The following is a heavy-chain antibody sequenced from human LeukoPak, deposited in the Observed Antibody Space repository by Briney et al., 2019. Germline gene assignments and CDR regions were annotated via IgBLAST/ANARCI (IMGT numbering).Heavy chain of an antibody. J-gene: IGHJ5*02. CDR1: GGSISSYY. Sequence: PSETLSLTCTVSGGSISSYYWSWIRQPPGKGLEWIGYIYYSGSTNYSPSLRSRVTISLDTSKNQFSLKVNSVTAADTAVYYCAREGQWLPDWFDPWGQGTLVTVSS. CDR3: AREGQWLPDWFDP. CDR2: IYYSGST. V-gene: IGHV4-59*01. D-gene: IGHD6-19*01.